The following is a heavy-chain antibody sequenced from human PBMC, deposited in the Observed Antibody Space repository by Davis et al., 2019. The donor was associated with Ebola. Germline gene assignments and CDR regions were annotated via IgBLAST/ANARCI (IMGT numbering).Heavy chain of an antibody. CDR1: GFTFSRHC. Sequence: GESLKISCAASGFTFSRHCMHWVRQAPGKELVWVSRICSDGTNKAYADSVKGRFTISRDNAKNSLSLQMNSLRAEDTAVYYCASSSGSYYYYYGMDVWGKGTTVTVSS. CDR3: ASSSGSYYYYYGMDV. V-gene: IGHV3-74*01. D-gene: IGHD3-10*01. CDR2: ICSDGTNK. J-gene: IGHJ6*04.